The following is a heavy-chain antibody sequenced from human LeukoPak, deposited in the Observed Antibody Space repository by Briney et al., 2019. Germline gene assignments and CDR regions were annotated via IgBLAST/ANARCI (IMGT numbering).Heavy chain of an antibody. J-gene: IGHJ4*02. CDR3: ARGRLGKSNDY. D-gene: IGHD7-27*01. Sequence: RASVKVSCKASGGTFSSYAISWVRQAPGQGLEWMGRIIPILGIANYAQKFQGRVTITADKSTSTAYMELSSLRSEDTAVYYCARGRLGKSNDYWGQGTLVTVSS. CDR1: GGTFSSYA. V-gene: IGHV1-69*04. CDR2: IIPILGIA.